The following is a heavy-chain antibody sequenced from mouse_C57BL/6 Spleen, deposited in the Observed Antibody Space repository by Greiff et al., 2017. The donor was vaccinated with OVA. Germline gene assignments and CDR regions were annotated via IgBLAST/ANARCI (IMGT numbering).Heavy chain of an antibody. CDR1: GFSLTSYG. J-gene: IGHJ4*01. V-gene: IGHV2-2*01. D-gene: IGHD3-3*01. CDR3: ARKGGTYYAMDY. Sequence: VKLMESGPGLVQPSQSLSITCTVSGFSLTSYGVHWVRQSPGKGLEWLGVIWSGGGTAYNAAFISRLSISKDTSTCHVFFKMNSRQADDAAIDYCARKGGTYYAMDYWGQGTSVTVSS. CDR2: IWSGGGT.